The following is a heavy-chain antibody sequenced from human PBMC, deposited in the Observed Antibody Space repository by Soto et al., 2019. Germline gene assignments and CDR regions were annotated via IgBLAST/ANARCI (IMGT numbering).Heavy chain of an antibody. D-gene: IGHD2-15*01. J-gene: IGHJ6*04. CDR3: ARGTGGEYCSGGSDYGMDV. CDR1: GFTVSSNY. V-gene: IGHV3-66*03. CDR2: IYSCGST. Sequence: WGSLRLSCAASGFTVSSNYMSWVRQAPGKGLEWVSVIYSCGSTYYADSVKGRFTISRDNSKNTLYLQMNSLRAEDTAVYYCARGTGGEYCSGGSDYGMDVWGKGTTVTVSS.